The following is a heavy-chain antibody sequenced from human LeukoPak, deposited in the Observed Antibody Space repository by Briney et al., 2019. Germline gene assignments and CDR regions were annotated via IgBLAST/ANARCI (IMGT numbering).Heavy chain of an antibody. Sequence: GGSLRLSCAASGFTFSSYAMHWVRQAPGKGLEYVSAISSNGGSTYYANSVKGRFTISRDNSKNTLYLQMGSLRAEDMAVYYCARDARWLQLRSAFDIWGQGTMVTVSS. J-gene: IGHJ3*02. V-gene: IGHV3-64*01. CDR3: ARDARWLQLRSAFDI. CDR1: GFTFSSYA. CDR2: ISSNGGST. D-gene: IGHD5-24*01.